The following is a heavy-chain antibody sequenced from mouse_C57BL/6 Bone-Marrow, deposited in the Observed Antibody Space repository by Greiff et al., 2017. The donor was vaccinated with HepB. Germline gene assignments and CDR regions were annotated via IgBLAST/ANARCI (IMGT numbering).Heavy chain of an antibody. CDR2: ISNLAYSI. D-gene: IGHD2-3*01. CDR3: ARLYDGYYFDC. J-gene: IGHJ2*01. V-gene: IGHV5-15*01. CDR1: GFTFSDYG. Sequence: DVMLVESGGGLVQPGGSLKLSCAASGFTFSDYGMAWVRQAPRKGPEWVAFISNLAYSIYYADTVTGRFTISRENAKNTLYLEMSSLRSEDTAMYYCARLYDGYYFDCWGQGTTLTVSS.